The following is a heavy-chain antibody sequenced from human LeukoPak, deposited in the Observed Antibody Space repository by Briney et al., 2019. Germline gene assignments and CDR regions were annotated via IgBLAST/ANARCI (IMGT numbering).Heavy chain of an antibody. D-gene: IGHD6-6*01. V-gene: IGHV4-39*07. CDR3: ARSLQDEYSSSGGNWFDP. J-gene: IGHJ5*02. CDR2: SDSSGNS. CDR1: GGSISGGTYY. Sequence: SETLSLTCIVSGGSISGGTYYWGWIRQPPGKGLEWLGNSDSSGNSYYKSSLKSRLTISVDTSRNQFSLRLNSVTAADTAVYYCARSLQDEYSSSGGNWFDPWGQGTLVTVSS.